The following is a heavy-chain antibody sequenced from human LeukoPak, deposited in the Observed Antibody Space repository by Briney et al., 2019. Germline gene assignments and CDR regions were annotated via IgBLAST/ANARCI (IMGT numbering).Heavy chain of an antibody. CDR1: GFTFSSYG. V-gene: IGHV3-23*01. J-gene: IGHJ4*02. CDR2: ISGSGGST. D-gene: IGHD6-13*01. CDR3: ANSLISSSWVDFDY. Sequence: GGSLRLSCAASGFTFSSYGMSWVRQAPGKGLEWVSAISGSGGSTYYADSVKGRFTISRDNSKNTLYLQMNSLRAEDTAVYYCANSLISSSWVDFDYWGQGTLVTVSS.